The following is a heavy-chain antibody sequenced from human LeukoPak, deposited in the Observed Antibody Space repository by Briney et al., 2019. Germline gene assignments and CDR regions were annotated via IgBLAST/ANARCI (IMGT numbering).Heavy chain of an antibody. D-gene: IGHD2-15*01. CDR3: TKGGGDSCCE. J-gene: IGHJ4*02. V-gene: IGHV3-21*01. Sequence: GGSLRLSCEASGFTFSSYTMNWVRQAPGKGLEWVSSISSSSSYIYYADSVKGRFTISRDNAKNSLCLQMNSLRGEDTAVYYCTKGGGDSCCEWGQGTLVTVSS. CDR2: ISSSSSYI. CDR1: GFTFSSYT.